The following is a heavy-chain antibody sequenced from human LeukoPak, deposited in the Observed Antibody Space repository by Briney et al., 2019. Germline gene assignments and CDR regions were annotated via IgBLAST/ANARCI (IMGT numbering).Heavy chain of an antibody. V-gene: IGHV1-18*04. CDR3: ATVSGSYYFDY. J-gene: IGHJ4*02. CDR1: GYTFTSYV. D-gene: IGHD1-26*01. Sequence: GSVQVSCKASGYTFTSYVITGVRQAPGQGLDWMGWISVYNGNTNYAQKLQGRVTMTTDTPTSTAYMELKSLRSDDTAVYYCATVSGSYYFDYWGQGTLVTVSS. CDR2: ISVYNGNT.